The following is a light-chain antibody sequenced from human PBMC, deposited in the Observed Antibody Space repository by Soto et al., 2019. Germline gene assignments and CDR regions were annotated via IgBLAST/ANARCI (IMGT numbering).Light chain of an antibody. V-gene: IGLV2-14*01. CDR2: EVS. CDR1: SSDIGGYNY. Sequence: QSVLTQPASVSGSPRQSITISCTGTSSDIGGYNYVSWYQQHPGKAPKLMIFEVSNRPSGISNRFYGSKSGNTASLTISGLKAEDEADYDCRSYTAGSTLWVLGGGTKLTVL. J-gene: IGLJ3*02. CDR3: RSYTAGSTLWV.